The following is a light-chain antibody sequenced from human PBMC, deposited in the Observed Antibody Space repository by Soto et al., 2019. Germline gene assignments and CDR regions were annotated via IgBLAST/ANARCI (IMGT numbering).Light chain of an antibody. Sequence: EIVLTQSPGTLSLSPGERATLSCRASQSVTSNFLAWYQQKPGQAPRLLTYGASTRAAGVPDRFSGSGSGTHFPVTTTGLEPEDFAVYYDQQYGRSPLMPTFGQGTK. CDR1: QSVTSNF. CDR2: GAS. CDR3: QQYGRSPLMPT. J-gene: IGKJ2*01. V-gene: IGKV3-20*01.